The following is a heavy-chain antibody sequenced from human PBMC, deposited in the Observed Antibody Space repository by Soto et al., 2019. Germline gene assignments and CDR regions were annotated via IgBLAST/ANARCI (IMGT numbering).Heavy chain of an antibody. CDR3: VRPPLDS. Sequence: QVQLVQSGAEVKKPGSSVRVSCKIFGASLYNITVSWVRQAPGLGLQWMGRVNPVLGTANYAQEFQGRVRLSADRSTNTAYMDRTSLTPGDTAMYYCVRPPLDSWGQGTLVAVSS. J-gene: IGHJ4*02. CDR1: GASLYNIT. V-gene: IGHV1-69*08. CDR2: VNPVLGTA.